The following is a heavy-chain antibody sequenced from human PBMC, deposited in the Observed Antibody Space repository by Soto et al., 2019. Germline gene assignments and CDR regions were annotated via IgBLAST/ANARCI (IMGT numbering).Heavy chain of an antibody. V-gene: IGHV1-8*01. CDR1: GYTFTSYD. J-gene: IGHJ6*03. Sequence: ASVKVSCKASGYTFTSYDINWVRQATGQGLEWMGWMNPNSGNTGYAQKFQGRVTMTRNTSISTAYMELSSLRSEDTAVYYCARGVVVPAALDYYMDVWGKGTTVTVSS. CDR2: MNPNSGNT. CDR3: ARGVVVPAALDYYMDV. D-gene: IGHD2-2*01.